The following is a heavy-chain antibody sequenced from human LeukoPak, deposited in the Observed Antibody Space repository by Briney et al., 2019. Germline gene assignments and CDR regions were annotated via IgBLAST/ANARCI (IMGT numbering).Heavy chain of an antibody. D-gene: IGHD4-11*01. CDR1: GFTLSAYG. V-gene: IGHV3-30*18. CDR2: ISNDGDNK. CDR3: AKDLTTLFLASDV. J-gene: IGHJ3*01. Sequence: SGGSLRLSCVASGFTLSAYGMQWVRQAPGKGQEGVAVISNDGDNKYYSNSVKGRFTISRDSSKNTLYLQMNSLRPEDTAVYSCAKDLTTLFLASDVWGLGTMVTVSS.